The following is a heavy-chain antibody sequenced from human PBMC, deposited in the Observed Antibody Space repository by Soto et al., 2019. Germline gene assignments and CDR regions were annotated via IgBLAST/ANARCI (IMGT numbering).Heavy chain of an antibody. CDR1: GYTFSGFY. Sequence: QVQLVQSGAEVKKPGASVKVSCKASGYTFSGFYIQWLRQAPGQGLEWMGWINPNTGCTDYAQKFQGRVTMTRDTSISTAYMELSRLRSDDSAVYYCARYYGEYVAYWGQGTLVTVSS. D-gene: IGHD4-17*01. CDR2: INPNTGCT. CDR3: ARYYGEYVAY. J-gene: IGHJ4*02. V-gene: IGHV1-2*02.